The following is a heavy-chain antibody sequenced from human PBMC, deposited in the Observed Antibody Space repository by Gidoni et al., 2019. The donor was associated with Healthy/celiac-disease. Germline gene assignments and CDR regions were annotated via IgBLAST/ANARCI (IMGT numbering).Heavy chain of an antibody. D-gene: IGHD1-26*01. Sequence: EVQLLESGGGLVQPGGSLRLSCAASGFTFSSYAMSWVRQAPGKGLEWVSAISGSGGSTYYADSVKGRFTISRDNSKNTLYLQMNSLRAEDTAVYYCATDLVGALSANRYFDYWGQGTLVTVSS. CDR3: ATDLVGALSANRYFDY. J-gene: IGHJ4*02. V-gene: IGHV3-23*01. CDR2: ISGSGGST. CDR1: GFTFSSYA.